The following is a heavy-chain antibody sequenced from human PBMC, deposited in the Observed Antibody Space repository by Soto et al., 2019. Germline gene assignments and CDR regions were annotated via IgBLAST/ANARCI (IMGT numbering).Heavy chain of an antibody. V-gene: IGHV3-33*01. CDR3: ARDGAGYNWNDDFDY. CDR1: GFTFSSYG. Sequence: QVQLVESGGGVVQPGRSLRLSCAASGFTFSSYGMHWVRQAPGKGLEWVAVIWYDGSNKYYADSVKGRFTISRDNSKNTLYLQMNSLRAEDTAVYYCARDGAGYNWNDDFDYWGQGTLVTVSS. D-gene: IGHD1-1*01. J-gene: IGHJ4*02. CDR2: IWYDGSNK.